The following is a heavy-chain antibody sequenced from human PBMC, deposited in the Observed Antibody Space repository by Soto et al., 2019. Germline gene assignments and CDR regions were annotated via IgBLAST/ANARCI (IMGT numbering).Heavy chain of an antibody. Sequence: EVQMVESGGGLVQPGGSLRLSCAGSGFTFSRSWVTWVRQAPGEGLEWVANINSEGTAKNYVDSVKGRFTISRDNVRNSFYLQMSSLRGEDTAIYYCASDSRWGQGTLVTVSS. CDR3: ASDSR. CDR2: INSEGTAK. CDR1: GFTFSRSW. J-gene: IGHJ4*02. V-gene: IGHV3-7*03.